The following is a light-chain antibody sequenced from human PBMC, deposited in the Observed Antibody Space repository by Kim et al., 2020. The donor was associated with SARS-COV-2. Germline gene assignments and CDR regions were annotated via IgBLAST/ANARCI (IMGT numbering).Light chain of an antibody. CDR2: VGTGGIVG. V-gene: IGLV9-49*01. CDR3: GADHGSGSNFVSV. CDR1: SGYSNDK. J-gene: IGLJ3*02. Sequence: CTLSSGYSNDKVDWYQQRPGKGPRVVKRVGTGGIVGSKGDGIPVRFSVLGSGLNRYLTIKNIQEEDESDYHCGADHGSGSNFVSVFGGGTKLTVL.